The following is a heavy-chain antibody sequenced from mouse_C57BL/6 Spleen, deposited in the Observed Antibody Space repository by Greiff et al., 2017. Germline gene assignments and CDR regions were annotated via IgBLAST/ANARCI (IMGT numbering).Heavy chain of an antibody. D-gene: IGHD1-1*01. CDR3: ARHEEEGLLRYPYWYFDV. Sequence: VQLQQSGAELVKPGASVKLSCKASGYTFTEYTIHWVKQRSGQGLEWIGWFYPGSGSIKYNEKFKDKATLTADKSSSTVYMELSRLTSEDSAVYFRARHEEEGLLRYPYWYFDVWGTGTTVTVSS. CDR2: FYPGSGSI. J-gene: IGHJ1*03. CDR1: GYTFTEYT. V-gene: IGHV1-62-2*01.